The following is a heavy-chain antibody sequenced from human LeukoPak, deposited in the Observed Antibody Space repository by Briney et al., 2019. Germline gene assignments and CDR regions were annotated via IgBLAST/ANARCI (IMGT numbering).Heavy chain of an antibody. J-gene: IGHJ5*02. CDR3: ARDSGDYYGSGSRFDP. Sequence: GASVKVSCKASGYRFTGYYIHWVRQAPGQGLEWMGWINPNNGGTNYAQKFQGRVTMARDTSITTTYVELSSLRSDDTAVYYCARDSGDYYGSGSRFDPWGQGTLVTVSS. CDR2: INPNNGGT. D-gene: IGHD3-10*01. V-gene: IGHV1-2*02. CDR1: GYRFTGYY.